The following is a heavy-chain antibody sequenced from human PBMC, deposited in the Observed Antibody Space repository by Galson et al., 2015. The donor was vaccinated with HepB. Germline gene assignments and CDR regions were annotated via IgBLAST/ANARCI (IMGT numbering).Heavy chain of an antibody. J-gene: IGHJ4*02. CDR3: AKNPQWLVKIFDY. CDR2: IDGARGIT. Sequence: SLRLSCAVSGFTFSQYAMTWVRQAPGKGLEWVSSIDGARGITYYADSVKGRFAVSRDNSKNTLYLYLNSLRVEDTAIYYCAKNPQWLVKIFDYWGQGALVTVSS. D-gene: IGHD6-19*01. CDR1: GFTFSQYA. V-gene: IGHV3-23*01.